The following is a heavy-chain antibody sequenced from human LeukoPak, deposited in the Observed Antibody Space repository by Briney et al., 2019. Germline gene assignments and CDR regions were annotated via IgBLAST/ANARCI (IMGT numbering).Heavy chain of an antibody. J-gene: IGHJ4*02. CDR3: AKGLGFAKFDY. CDR1: GFTFSSYA. Sequence: PGGSLRLSCAASGFTFSSYAMTWVRQAPGKGLEWVSALSGSGNTVYYANSVKGRFTISRDNPKNTLSLQMNSLRGEDTALYYCAKGLGFAKFDYWGQGTLVTVSS. V-gene: IGHV3-23*01. D-gene: IGHD7-27*01. CDR2: LSGSGNTV.